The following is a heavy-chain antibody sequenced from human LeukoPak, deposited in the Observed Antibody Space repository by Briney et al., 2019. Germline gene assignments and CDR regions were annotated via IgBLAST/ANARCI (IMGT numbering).Heavy chain of an antibody. CDR1: GGYINSHY. CDR3: ARSPEVFWSGYFDY. J-gene: IGHJ4*02. D-gene: IGHD3-3*01. V-gene: IGHV4-59*08. Sequence: SETLSLTCTVSGGYINSHYWGWIRQPPGKVLEYIGYISYTGSAIYSPSLESRVTISVDTSKNQYSLKLSSVTAADTAVYYCARSPEVFWSGYFDYWGQGTLVTVSS. CDR2: ISYTGSA.